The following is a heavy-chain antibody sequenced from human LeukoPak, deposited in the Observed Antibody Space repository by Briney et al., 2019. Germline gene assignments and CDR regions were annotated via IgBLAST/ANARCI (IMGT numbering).Heavy chain of an antibody. J-gene: IGHJ4*02. D-gene: IGHD5-12*01. CDR3: ARQLRVASRNNYFDS. Sequence: GESLKISCQASGYNFTRYWIGWVRQMPGKGLEWMGLLYPRDSDTRYSPSFQGQVTFSADNSINTAYLQWSSLRASDTAIYYCARQLRVASRNNYFDSWGQGTLVTVSA. CDR1: GYNFTRYW. CDR2: LYPRDSDT. V-gene: IGHV5-51*01.